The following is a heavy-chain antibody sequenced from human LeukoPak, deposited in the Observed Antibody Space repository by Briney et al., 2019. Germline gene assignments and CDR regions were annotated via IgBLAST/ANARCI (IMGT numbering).Heavy chain of an antibody. J-gene: IGHJ4*02. CDR1: GYTLTRYC. V-gene: IGHV1-18*01. D-gene: IGHD3-9*01. Sequence: ASVKVSCKAFGYTLTRYCVSWVRQAPGQGLEWIGWISGSNGNTNYAQNFQGRVTITTDSSTSTAYMELRSLRSDDTAVYYCARSYYDILTGYYYFDYWGQGTLVTVSS. CDR2: ISGSNGNT. CDR3: ARSYYDILTGYYYFDY.